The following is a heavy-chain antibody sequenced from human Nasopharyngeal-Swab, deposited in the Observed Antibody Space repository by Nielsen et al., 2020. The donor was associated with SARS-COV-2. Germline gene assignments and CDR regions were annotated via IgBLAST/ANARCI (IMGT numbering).Heavy chain of an antibody. J-gene: IGHJ6*03. Sequence: GGSLRLSCAVSGLPFNNYAVTWVRQAPGKGLEWVSIISSSGTDTYYADYVKGRFTISRDNSKNTLYLQMNSLRAEDSAIYYCAKSRGDTTMAHYYYCLDVWGKGTTVTVSS. CDR3: AKSRGDTTMAHYYYCLDV. CDR1: GLPFNNYA. D-gene: IGHD5-24*01. CDR2: ISSSGTDT. V-gene: IGHV3-23*01.